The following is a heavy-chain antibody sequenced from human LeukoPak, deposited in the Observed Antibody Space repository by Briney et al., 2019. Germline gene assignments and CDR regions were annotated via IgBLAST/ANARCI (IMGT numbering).Heavy chain of an antibody. CDR2: IVVGSGNT. CDR3: AAGIGSRPEYFHY. CDR1: GFTFTSSV. J-gene: IGHJ1*01. Sequence: ATSVKVSCKASGFTFTSSVMQWVRQARGQRLEWIGWIVVGSGNTNYAQKFQERVTITRDKSTSTAYMELSSLRSEDTAVYYCAAGIGSRPEYFHYWGQGTLDTVSS. V-gene: IGHV1-58*02. D-gene: IGHD1-26*01.